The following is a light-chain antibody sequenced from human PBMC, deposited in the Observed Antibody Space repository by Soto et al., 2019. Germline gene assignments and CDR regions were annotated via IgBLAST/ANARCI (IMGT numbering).Light chain of an antibody. V-gene: IGKV1-5*01. CDR1: QGIIYW. CDR3: QQYNSYPWT. J-gene: IGKJ1*01. CDR2: DAS. Sequence: DIQMTQSPSTLSASVGERVTFSCRASQGIIYWLAGYQQKPGKAPKLLVYDASSLESGVPSRFSGSGSGTEFTLTIGSLQPDDFAAYYCQQYNSYPWTFGQGTKVEIK.